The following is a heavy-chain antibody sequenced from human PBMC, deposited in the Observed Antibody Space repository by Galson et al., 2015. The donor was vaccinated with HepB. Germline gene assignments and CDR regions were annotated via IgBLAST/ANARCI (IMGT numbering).Heavy chain of an antibody. Sequence: CAISGDCVSTNIVAWNWIRQSPSRGLEWLGRTYYRSKWYNDYAVSVQSRITINPDTSRNQFSLQLNSVTPEDTGVYYCTRVRHLARGMDVWGQGTTVTVSS. J-gene: IGHJ6*02. V-gene: IGHV6-1*01. CDR2: TYYRSKWYN. D-gene: IGHD5-12*01. CDR3: TRVRHLARGMDV. CDR1: GDCVSTNIVA.